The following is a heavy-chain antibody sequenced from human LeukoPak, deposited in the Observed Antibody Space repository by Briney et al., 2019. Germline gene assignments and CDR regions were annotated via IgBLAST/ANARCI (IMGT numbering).Heavy chain of an antibody. CDR2: ISSSGSPI. Sequence: GGSLRLSCAASGFTFSSYEMNWVRQAPGKGLEWVSYISSSGSPIYYADSVKGRFTISRDNAKNSLYLQMNSLRAEDTAVYYCARGSVQLEGQDYYYYGMYVWGQGTTVTVSS. J-gene: IGHJ6*02. CDR3: ARGSVQLEGQDYYYYGMYV. D-gene: IGHD1-1*01. V-gene: IGHV3-48*03. CDR1: GFTFSSYE.